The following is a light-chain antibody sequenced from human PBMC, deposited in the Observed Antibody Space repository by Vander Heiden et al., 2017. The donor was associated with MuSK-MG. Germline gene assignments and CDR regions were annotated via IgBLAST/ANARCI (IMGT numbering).Light chain of an antibody. V-gene: IGKV1-39*01. J-gene: IGKJ5*01. CDR2: AAS. Sequence: DIQMTQSPSSLSASVGDRVTITCRASQSISSYLNWYQQKPGKAPKLLIYAASSLQSGVPSRFSGRGSGTDFTLTISSLQPEDFATYSCHQSDSTPITFGQGTRLEIK. CDR1: QSISSY. CDR3: HQSDSTPIT.